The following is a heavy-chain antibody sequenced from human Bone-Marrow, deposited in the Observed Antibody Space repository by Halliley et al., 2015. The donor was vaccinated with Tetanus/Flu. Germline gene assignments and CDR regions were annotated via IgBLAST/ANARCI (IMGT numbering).Heavy chain of an antibody. D-gene: IGHD3-3*01. CDR2: GSGNGGGT. CDR3: AKPQLQCDFNDPFEM. CDR1: GFTFSDYD. V-gene: IGHV3-23*01. Sequence: SLRLSCAASGFTFSDYDMNWVRQAPGKGLEWVAAGSGNGGGTYYADSVRGRFTISRDNSKSTLYLQMNSLIAEDSAVYYCAKPQLQCDFNDPFEMWGQGTMVSVSS. J-gene: IGHJ3*02.